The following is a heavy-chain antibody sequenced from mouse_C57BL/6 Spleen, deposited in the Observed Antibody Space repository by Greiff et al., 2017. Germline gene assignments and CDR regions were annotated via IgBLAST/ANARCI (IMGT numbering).Heavy chain of an antibody. V-gene: IGHV1-52*01. D-gene: IGHD1-1*01. Sequence: QVQLQQPGAELVRPGSSVKLSCKASGYTFTSYWMHWVKQRPIQGLEWIGNIDPSDSETHYNQKFKDKATLTVDKSSSTTYMRLSNLTPGGSAVDDCARRYYGRISWYFDVWGTGTTVTVSS. CDR1: GYTFTSYW. J-gene: IGHJ1*03. CDR2: IDPSDSET. CDR3: ARRYYGRISWYFDV.